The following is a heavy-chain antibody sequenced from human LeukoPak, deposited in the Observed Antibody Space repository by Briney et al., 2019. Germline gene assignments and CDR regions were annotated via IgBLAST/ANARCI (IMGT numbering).Heavy chain of an antibody. J-gene: IGHJ4*02. CDR2: MNPNSGNT. CDR1: GYTFTSYD. D-gene: IGHD2-15*01. Sequence: ASVKVSCKASGYTFTSYDINWVRQATGQGLEWMGWMNPNSGNTGYAQKFQGRVTMTRNTSISTAYMELSSLRSEDTAVYYCARGRLGGSYLGTSFDYWGQGTLVPVSS. V-gene: IGHV1-8*01. CDR3: ARGRLGGSYLGTSFDY.